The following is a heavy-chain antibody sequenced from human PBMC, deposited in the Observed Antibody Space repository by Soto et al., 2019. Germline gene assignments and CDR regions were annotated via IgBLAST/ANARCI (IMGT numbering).Heavy chain of an antibody. CDR2: IYYTGNT. CDR1: GGSISSSTNY. V-gene: IGHV4-39*01. CDR3: ARLGVTNWFDP. D-gene: IGHD3-3*01. Sequence: SETLSLTCTVAGGSISSSTNYWGWIRQPPGQALEFIGQIYYTGNTYYNPSLKSRVTVSVDTSKNQFSLKLTSVTAADTAVYYCARLGVTNWFDPWGQGTLVTVSS. J-gene: IGHJ5*02.